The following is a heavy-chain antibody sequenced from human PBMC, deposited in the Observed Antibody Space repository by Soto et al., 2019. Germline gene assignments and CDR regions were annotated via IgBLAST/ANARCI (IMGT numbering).Heavy chain of an antibody. D-gene: IGHD2-2*01. J-gene: IGHJ4*02. CDR2: INAGNGNT. CDR1: GDSFTSYA. V-gene: IGHV1-3*01. Sequence: GASVKVSWKAPGDSFTSYAMHWARQAPGQRLEWMGWINAGNGNTKYSQKFQGRVTITRDTSASTAYMELSSLRSEDTAVYYCARVPSPAAMVGGSEAGPNFDYWGQGTLVTVSS. CDR3: ARVPSPAAMVGGSEAGPNFDY.